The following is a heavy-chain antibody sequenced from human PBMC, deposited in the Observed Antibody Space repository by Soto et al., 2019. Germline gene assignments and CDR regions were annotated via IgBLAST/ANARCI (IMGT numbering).Heavy chain of an antibody. Sequence: EVQLLESGGGLVQPGGSLRLSCAASGFTFSSYAMSWVRQAPGKGLEWVSAISGSGGSTYYADSVKGRFTISRDNSKNTLYLQMNSLRAEDKAVYYCAKKFTIFGVVIYFDYWGQGTLVTVSS. J-gene: IGHJ4*02. D-gene: IGHD3-3*01. CDR3: AKKFTIFGVVIYFDY. CDR2: ISGSGGST. V-gene: IGHV3-23*01. CDR1: GFTFSSYA.